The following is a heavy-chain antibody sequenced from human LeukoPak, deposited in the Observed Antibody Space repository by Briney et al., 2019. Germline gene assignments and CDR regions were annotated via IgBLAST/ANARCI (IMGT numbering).Heavy chain of an antibody. CDR1: GFTFSSYW. D-gene: IGHD3-22*01. V-gene: IGHV3-7*01. J-gene: IGHJ5*02. Sequence: PGGSLRLSCAASGFTFSSYWMSWVRQAPGKGPEWVANIKQDGSEKYYVDSVKGRFTISRDNSKNTLYLQMNSLRAEDTAVYYCARDYYDSSGYTQLENNWFDPWGQGTLVTVSS. CDR2: IKQDGSEK. CDR3: ARDYYDSSGYTQLENNWFDP.